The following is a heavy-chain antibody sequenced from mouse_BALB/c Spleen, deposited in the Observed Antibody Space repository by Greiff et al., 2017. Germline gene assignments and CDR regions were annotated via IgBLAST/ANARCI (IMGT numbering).Heavy chain of an antibody. D-gene: IGHD1-1*02. CDR1: GYSITSGYY. V-gene: IGHV3-6*02. J-gene: IGHJ3*01. Sequence: EVQLQESGPGLVKPSQSLSLTCSVTGYSITSGYYWNWIRQFPGNKLEWMGYISYDGSNNYNPSLKNRISITRDTSKNQFFLKLNSVTTEDTATYYCARGDYGPWFAYWGQGTLVTVS. CDR2: ISYDGSN. CDR3: ARGDYGPWFAY.